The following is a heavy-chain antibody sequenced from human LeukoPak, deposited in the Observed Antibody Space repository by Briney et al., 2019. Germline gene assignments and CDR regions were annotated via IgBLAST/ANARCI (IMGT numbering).Heavy chain of an antibody. V-gene: IGHV3-23*01. CDR1: RFTFTSYT. CDR2: ISGSDGNT. Sequence: GGSLRLSCAASRFTFTSYTMAWVPQFPGKGLEWVSAISGSDGNTHYADSVKGRFTISRDTSKNTVYLQMNSLRVEDTAIYYCAREVPMVAIIILDYWGQGILVTVSS. CDR3: AREVPMVAIIILDY. J-gene: IGHJ4*02. D-gene: IGHD2-8*01.